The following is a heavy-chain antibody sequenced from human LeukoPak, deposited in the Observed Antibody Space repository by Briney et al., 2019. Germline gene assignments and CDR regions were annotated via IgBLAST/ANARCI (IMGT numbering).Heavy chain of an antibody. CDR2: IRSNGATA. J-gene: IGHJ4*02. CDR3: ARGQEFDDGVFDS. V-gene: IGHV3-23*01. Sequence: GGSLRLSCAASGFSFSSFAMTWVRQAPGKGLEWVSTIRSNGATAYNADSVKGRFTISRDNSKNTVYLQMNSLRVEDTAIYYCARGQEFDDGVFDSWGQGTLVTVSA. D-gene: IGHD1-1*01. CDR1: GFSFSSFA.